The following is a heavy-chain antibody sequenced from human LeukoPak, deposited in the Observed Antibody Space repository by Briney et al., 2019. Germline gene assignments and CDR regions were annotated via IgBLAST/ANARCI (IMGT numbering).Heavy chain of an antibody. D-gene: IGHD2-8*01. CDR3: GRHANGDSSAAFDL. V-gene: IGHV4-59*08. CDR1: GGSISSYY. CDR2: IYYSGST. J-gene: IGHJ3*01. Sequence: SETLSLTCTVSGGSISSYYWSWLRQPPGKGLEWIGHIYYSGSTNYNPSLKSRVTVSIDYSKNQFSLNLRSVTAADTAVYYCGRHANGDSSAAFDLWGQGTMVFVSS.